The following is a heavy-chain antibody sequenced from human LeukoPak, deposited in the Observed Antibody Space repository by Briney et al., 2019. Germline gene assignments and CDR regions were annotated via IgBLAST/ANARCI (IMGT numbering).Heavy chain of an antibody. J-gene: IGHJ5*02. CDR3: AKGSTGRKVDWFDP. CDR1: GFIFSDYT. Sequence: PGGSLRLSCAASGFIFSDYTMMWVRRAPGKGLQWVATFTAYGGTYYAASVKGRFAISRDNSRDTVSLYMNSLRVEDTAMYYCAKGSTGRKVDWFDPWGPGTLVTVSS. CDR2: FTAYGGT. V-gene: IGHV3-23*01.